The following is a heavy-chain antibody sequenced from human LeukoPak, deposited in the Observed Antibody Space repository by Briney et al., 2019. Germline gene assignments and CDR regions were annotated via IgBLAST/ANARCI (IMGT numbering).Heavy chain of an antibody. J-gene: IGHJ4*02. V-gene: IGHV3-48*01. D-gene: IGHD3-16*02. CDR2: ISSSSSTI. Sequence: GGSLRLSCAASGFTFSSYSMNWVRQAPGKGLEWVSYISSSSSTIYYADSVKGRFTISRDNAKNSLYLQMNSLRAEDTAVYYCAKDPYDYVWGSYRPAYFDYWGQGTLVTVSS. CDR1: GFTFSSYS. CDR3: AKDPYDYVWGSYRPAYFDY.